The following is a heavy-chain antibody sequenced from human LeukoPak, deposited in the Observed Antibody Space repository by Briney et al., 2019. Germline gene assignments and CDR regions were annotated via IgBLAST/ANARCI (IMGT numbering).Heavy chain of an antibody. CDR2: INTNTGNP. J-gene: IGHJ4*02. CDR3: ARGMRGGARLPYYFDY. D-gene: IGHD1-26*01. CDR1: GYTFTSYA. Sequence: ASVKVSCKASGYTFTSYAMNWVRQAPGQGLEWMGWINTNTGNPTYVQGFTGQSVFSLDTSVSTAYLQISSLKAEDTAVYYCARGMRGGARLPYYFDYWGQGTLVTVSS. V-gene: IGHV7-4-1*02.